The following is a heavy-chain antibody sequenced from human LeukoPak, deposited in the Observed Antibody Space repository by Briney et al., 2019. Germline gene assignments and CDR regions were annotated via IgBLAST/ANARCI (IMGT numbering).Heavy chain of an antibody. J-gene: IGHJ4*02. CDR2: INPNSGGT. D-gene: IGHD5-12*01. V-gene: IGHV1-2*02. CDR3: ARVGGYSGYDLPFDY. CDR1: GYTFTVYY. Sequence: ASVKVSCKASGYTFTVYYMHWVRQAPGQGLEWMGWINPNSGGTNYAQKFQGRVTMTRDTSISTAYMELSRLRSDDTAVYYCARVGGYSGYDLPFDYWGQGTLVTVSS.